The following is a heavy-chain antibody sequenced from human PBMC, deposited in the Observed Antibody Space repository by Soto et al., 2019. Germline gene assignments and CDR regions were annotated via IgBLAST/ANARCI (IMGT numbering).Heavy chain of an antibody. CDR3: ATDHWNYLHGGMDV. CDR2: FDPEDGET. D-gene: IGHD1-7*01. J-gene: IGHJ6*02. Sequence: SVKVSCKVSGYTLTELSMHWVRQAPGKGLERMGGFDPEDGETIYAQKFQGRVTMTEDTSTDTAYMELSSLRSEDTAVYYCATDHWNYLHGGMDVWGQGTTVTVSS. V-gene: IGHV1-24*01. CDR1: GYTLTELS.